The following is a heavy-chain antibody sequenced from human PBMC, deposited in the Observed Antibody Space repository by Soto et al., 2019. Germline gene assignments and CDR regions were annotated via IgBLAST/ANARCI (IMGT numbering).Heavy chain of an antibody. V-gene: IGHV1-8*01. CDR1: GYTFTSYD. CDR2: MNPNSGNT. Sequence: ASVKVSCKASGYTFTSYDINWVRQATGQGLEWMGWMNPNSGNTGYAQKFQGRVTMTRNTSISTAYMELSSLRSEDTAVYYCARGVAPEYYYDSSGYLREYNWFDPWGQGTLDTVSS. J-gene: IGHJ5*02. D-gene: IGHD3-22*01. CDR3: ARGVAPEYYYDSSGYLREYNWFDP.